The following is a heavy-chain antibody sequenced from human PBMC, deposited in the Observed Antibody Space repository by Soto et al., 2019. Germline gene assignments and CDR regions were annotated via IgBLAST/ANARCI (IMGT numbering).Heavy chain of an antibody. Sequence: LRLSCTASGFTFSSHAMHWVRQAPGKGLEWVAGISYDGSNKYYADSVKGRFTISRDNSKNTLYLQMNSLRAEDTALYYCAREEVFLGFHYWGQGTLVTVS. J-gene: IGHJ4*02. CDR3: AREEVFLGFHY. CDR1: GFTFSSHA. D-gene: IGHD7-27*01. V-gene: IGHV3-30-3*01. CDR2: ISYDGSNK.